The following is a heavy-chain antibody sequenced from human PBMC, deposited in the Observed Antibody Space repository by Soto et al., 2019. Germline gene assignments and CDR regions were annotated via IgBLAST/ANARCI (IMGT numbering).Heavy chain of an antibody. CDR2: IYYSGST. V-gene: IGHV4-31*03. J-gene: IGHJ4*02. Sequence: SETQSLTCTVSDGYIRSGGYYWSWIRQHPGKGLEWIGYIYYSGSTYYNPSLKSRVTISVDTSKNQFSLKLSSVTAADTAVYYCARGDYDILTGYPHYFDYWGQGTLVTVSS. CDR1: DGYIRSGGYY. CDR3: ARGDYDILTGYPHYFDY. D-gene: IGHD3-9*01.